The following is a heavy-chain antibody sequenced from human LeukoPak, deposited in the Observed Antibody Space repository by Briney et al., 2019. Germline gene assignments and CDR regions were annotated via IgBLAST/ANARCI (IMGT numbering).Heavy chain of an antibody. J-gene: IGHJ6*03. D-gene: IGHD3-3*01. Sequence: SETLSLTCTVSGGSISSGSYYWSWIRQPAGKGLEWIGRIYTSGSTNYNPSLKSRVTISVDTSKTQFSLRLSSVTAADTAVYYCARGYDFWSGYRYFYYYYYMDVWGKGTTVTVSS. CDR1: GGSISSGSYY. V-gene: IGHV4-61*02. CDR3: ARGYDFWSGYRYFYYYYYMDV. CDR2: IYTSGST.